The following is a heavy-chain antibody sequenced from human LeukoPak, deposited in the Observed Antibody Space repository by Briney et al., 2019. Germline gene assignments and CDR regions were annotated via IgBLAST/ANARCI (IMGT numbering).Heavy chain of an antibody. V-gene: IGHV4-61*02. CDR1: GGSISSGSYY. D-gene: IGHD2-2*01. J-gene: IGHJ4*02. CDR2: IYTSGST. Sequence: PSETLSLTCTVSGGSISSGSYYWRWIRQPAGKGLEWIGRIYTSGSTNYNPSLKSRVTISVDTSKNQFSLNLSSVTAADTAVYYCARAPGPVPAAIDYWGQGTLVTVAS. CDR3: ARAPGPVPAAIDY.